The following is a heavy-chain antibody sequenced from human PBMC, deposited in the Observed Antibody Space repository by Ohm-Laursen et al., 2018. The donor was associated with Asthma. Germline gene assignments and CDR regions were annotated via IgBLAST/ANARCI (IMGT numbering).Heavy chain of an antibody. J-gene: IGHJ4*02. CDR2: IIPIFGTA. D-gene: IGHD1-26*01. CDR3: ARDDSGSYPPDFDY. V-gene: IGHV1-69*13. CDR1: GGTFSSYA. Sequence: GASVKVSCKASGGTFSSYAISWVRQAPGQGLEWMGGIIPIFGTANYAQKFQGKVTITADESTSTAYMELSSLRSEDTAVYYCARDDSGSYPPDFDYWGQGTLVTVSS.